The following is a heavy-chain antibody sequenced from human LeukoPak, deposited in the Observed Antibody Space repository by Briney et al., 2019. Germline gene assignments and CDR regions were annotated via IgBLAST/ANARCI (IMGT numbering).Heavy chain of an antibody. CDR1: GGSISGSSYY. D-gene: IGHD6-6*01. V-gene: IGHV4-39*01. CDR3: ASRMYSSSSRLNFDY. J-gene: IGHJ4*02. Sequence: PSETLSLTCTVSGGSISGSSYYWGWIRQPPGKGLEWIGSIYYSGSTYYNPSLKSRVTISVDTSKNQFSLKLSSVTAADTAVYYCASRMYSSSSRLNFDYWGQGTLVTVSS. CDR2: IYYSGST.